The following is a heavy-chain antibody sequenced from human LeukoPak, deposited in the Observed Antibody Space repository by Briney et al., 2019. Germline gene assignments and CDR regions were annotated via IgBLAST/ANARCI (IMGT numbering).Heavy chain of an antibody. CDR3: ARYDSGEFDY. CDR1: GSSISSSDW. D-gene: IGHD3-10*01. CDR2: VYHSGST. Sequence: PSETLSLTCAVSGSSISSSDWWSWVRQPPGKGLEWIGDVYHSGSTNYNPSLKSRVTMSVDKSKNQFSLKLSSVTAADTAVYYCARYDSGEFDYWGQGTLVIVSS. V-gene: IGHV4-4*02. J-gene: IGHJ4*02.